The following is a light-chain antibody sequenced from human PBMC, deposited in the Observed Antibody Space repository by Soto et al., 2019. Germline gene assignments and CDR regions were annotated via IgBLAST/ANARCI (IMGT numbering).Light chain of an antibody. CDR1: QSVSSF. Sequence: EIVMAHSRAALAVSARERAARSARASQSVSSFLAWYQQKPGQAPRLLIYGASIRATGIPARFSGSGSGPDFSLSISSLEPEDFAVYYRHPYGRSPSFGGGTKVDI. V-gene: IGKV3-20*01. CDR3: HPYGRSPS. CDR2: GAS. J-gene: IGKJ4*01.